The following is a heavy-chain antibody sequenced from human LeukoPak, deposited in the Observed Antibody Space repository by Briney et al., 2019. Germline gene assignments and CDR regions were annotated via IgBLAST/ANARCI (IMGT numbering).Heavy chain of an antibody. D-gene: IGHD6-13*01. Sequence: PGGSLRLSCAASGFNFSTHWKIWPRQAPGKGLEWVANIKHDGSEKYYVDPVKGRFTISRDNAKNSLYLEMNSLRSEDTAVYYCSRITGIAAAGDYGGQGTLVTVSS. CDR1: GFNFSTHW. V-gene: IGHV3-7*04. CDR3: SRITGIAAAGDY. J-gene: IGHJ4*02. CDR2: IKHDGSEK.